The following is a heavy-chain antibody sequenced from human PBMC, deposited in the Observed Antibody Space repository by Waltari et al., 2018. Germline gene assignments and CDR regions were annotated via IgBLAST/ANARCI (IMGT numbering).Heavy chain of an antibody. CDR3: ARVLSGSEEWDPYYYGMDV. Sequence: EVQLVESGGGLIQPGGSLRLSCAASGFTVSSNYMSWVRQAPGKGLEWVSVIYSGGSTDYADSVKGRFTISRDNSKNTLYLQMNSLRAEDTAVYYCARVLSGSEEWDPYYYGMDVWGQGTTVTVSS. CDR1: GFTVSSNY. CDR2: IYSGGST. V-gene: IGHV3-53*01. J-gene: IGHJ6*02. D-gene: IGHD3-22*01.